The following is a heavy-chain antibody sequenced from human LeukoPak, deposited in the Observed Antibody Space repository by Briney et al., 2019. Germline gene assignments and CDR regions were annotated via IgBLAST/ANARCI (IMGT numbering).Heavy chain of an antibody. Sequence: GASVKVSCKASGYTFTNHYMYWVRQAPGQGLEWMGIINPSGGSTTYAEKFQGRVTMTRDKSTSTVYMELSSLRSEDTAVYYCARGNGWSDYWGQGTLVTVSS. J-gene: IGHJ4*02. CDR3: ARGNGWSDY. CDR2: INPSGGST. V-gene: IGHV1-46*01. CDR1: GYTFTNHY. D-gene: IGHD6-19*01.